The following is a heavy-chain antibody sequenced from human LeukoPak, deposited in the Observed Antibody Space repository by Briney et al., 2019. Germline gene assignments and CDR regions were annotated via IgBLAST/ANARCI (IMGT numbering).Heavy chain of an antibody. CDR2: INPSGGST. J-gene: IGHJ3*02. Sequence: ASVKVSCKASGYTFTSYYMHWVRQAPGQGLEWMGIINPSGGSTSYAQKFQGRVTMTRDTSTSTVYMELSSLRSEDTAVYYCAREIGYCNSTSCYKRAFDIWGQGTMVTVSS. CDR1: GYTFTSYY. V-gene: IGHV1-46*01. CDR3: AREIGYCNSTSCYKRAFDI. D-gene: IGHD2-2*02.